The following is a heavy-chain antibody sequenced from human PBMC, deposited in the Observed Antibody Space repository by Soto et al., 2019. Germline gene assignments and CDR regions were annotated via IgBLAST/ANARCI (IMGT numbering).Heavy chain of an antibody. V-gene: IGHV4-39*01. J-gene: IGHJ3*02. CDR2: IYYSGST. D-gene: IGHD3-10*01. Sequence: GSISSSSYYWGWIRQPPGKGLEWIGSIYYSGSTYYNPSLKSRVTISVDTSKNQFSLKLSSVTAADTAVYYCAENYYGSGSYAFDIWGQGTMVTVSS. CDR3: AENYYGSGSYAFDI. CDR1: GSISSSSYY.